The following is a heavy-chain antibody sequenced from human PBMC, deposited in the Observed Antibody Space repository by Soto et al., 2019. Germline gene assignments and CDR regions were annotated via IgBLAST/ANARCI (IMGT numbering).Heavy chain of an antibody. CDR2: IYTSGST. J-gene: IGHJ3*02. CDR3: AREFGYDFWSGYFPDAFDI. D-gene: IGHD3-3*01. Sequence: SETLSLTCTVSGGSISSYYWSWIRQPAGKGLEWIGRIYTSGSTNYNPSLKSRVTMSVDTPKNQFSLKLSSVTAADTAVYYCAREFGYDFWSGYFPDAFDIWGQGTMVTVSS. V-gene: IGHV4-4*07. CDR1: GGSISSYY.